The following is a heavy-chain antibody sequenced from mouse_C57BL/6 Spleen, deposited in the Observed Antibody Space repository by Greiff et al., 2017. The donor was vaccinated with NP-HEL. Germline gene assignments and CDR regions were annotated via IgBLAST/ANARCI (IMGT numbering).Heavy chain of an antibody. CDR2: INPSTGGT. V-gene: IGHV1-42*01. Sequence: VQLKESGPELVKPGASVKISCKASGYSFTGYYMNWVKQSPEKSLEWIGEINPSTGGTTYNQKFKAKATLTVDKSSSTAYMQLKSLTSEDSAVYYCARGEYYYGSSYAMDYWGQGTSVTVSS. J-gene: IGHJ4*01. D-gene: IGHD1-1*01. CDR1: GYSFTGYY. CDR3: ARGEYYYGSSYAMDY.